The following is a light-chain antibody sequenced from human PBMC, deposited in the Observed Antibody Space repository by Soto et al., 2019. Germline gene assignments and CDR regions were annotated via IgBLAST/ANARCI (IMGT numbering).Light chain of an antibody. V-gene: IGLV2-14*01. Sequence: QSVLTQPASVSGSPGQSIAISCTGTRSDVGAYNYVSWYQQHPGKAPKLMISEVTNRPSGVSDRFSGSKSGNTASLTISGLQAEVEADYHCISFTSRFAFVFGTGTKVTVL. CDR2: EVT. J-gene: IGLJ1*01. CDR3: ISFTSRFAFV. CDR1: RSDVGAYNY.